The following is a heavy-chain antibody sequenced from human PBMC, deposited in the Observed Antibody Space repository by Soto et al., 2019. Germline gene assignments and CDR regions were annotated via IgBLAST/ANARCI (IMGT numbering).Heavy chain of an antibody. J-gene: IGHJ4*02. CDR3: ARVSSSWGLVNYFDY. CDR1: VRSFSGYY. CDR2: INHSGST. V-gene: IGHV4-34*01. D-gene: IGHD6-13*01. Sequence: AVSLSHTYGVYVRSFSGYYGTWIRQPPGKGLEWIGEINHSGSTNNSPSLKSRVTISVDTSKNQFSLKLSSVTAADTAVYYCARVSSSWGLVNYFDYWGQG.